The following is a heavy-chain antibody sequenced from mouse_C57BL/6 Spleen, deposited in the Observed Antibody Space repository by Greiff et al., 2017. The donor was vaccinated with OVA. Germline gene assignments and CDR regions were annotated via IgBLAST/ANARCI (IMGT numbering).Heavy chain of an antibody. CDR3: ARRSYPWYFDV. Sequence: QVHVKQPGAELVKPGASVKLSCKASGYTFTSYWMQWVKQRPGQGLEWIGEIDPSDSYTNYNQKFKGKATLTVDTSSSTAYMQLSSLTSEDSAVYYCARRSYPWYFDVWGTGTTVTVSS. J-gene: IGHJ1*03. CDR2: IDPSDSYT. D-gene: IGHD6-1*01. V-gene: IGHV1-50*01. CDR1: GYTFTSYW.